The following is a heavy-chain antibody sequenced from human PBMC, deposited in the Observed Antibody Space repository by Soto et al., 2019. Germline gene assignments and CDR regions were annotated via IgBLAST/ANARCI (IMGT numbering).Heavy chain of an antibody. CDR2: IWYDGSNK. CDR3: ARPILGSSQTVVY. Sequence: RLSFAASGFTFSSYGMHWVRQAPGKGLEWVAVIWYDGSNKYYADSVKGRFTISRDNSKNTLYLQMNSLRAEDTAVYYCARPILGSSQTVVYSGQGTLVTVS. CDR1: GFTFSSYG. V-gene: IGHV3-33*01. D-gene: IGHD6-6*01. J-gene: IGHJ4*02.